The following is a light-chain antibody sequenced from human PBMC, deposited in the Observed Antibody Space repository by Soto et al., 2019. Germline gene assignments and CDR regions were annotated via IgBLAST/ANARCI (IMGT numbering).Light chain of an antibody. CDR1: QSISSW. Sequence: DIQMTQSPSTLSASVGDRVTITCRASQSISSWLAWYQQKPGKAPKLLIYKASSLESGVPSRFSGSGSGTEFTLTISSLPPDDFATYYCQQYNSYPWTFGQGPKVEIK. V-gene: IGKV1-5*03. CDR3: QQYNSYPWT. CDR2: KAS. J-gene: IGKJ1*01.